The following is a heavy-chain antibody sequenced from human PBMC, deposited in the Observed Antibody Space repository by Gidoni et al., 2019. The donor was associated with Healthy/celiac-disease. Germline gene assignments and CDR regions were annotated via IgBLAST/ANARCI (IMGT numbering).Heavy chain of an antibody. Sequence: QVQLQESGPGLVKPSETLSLTCTVSGGSISSYYWSWIRQPPGKGLEWIGYIYYSGSTNYNPSLKSRVTISVDTSKNQFSLKLSSVTAADTAVYYCARHEEMFGGVREGSFDYWGQGTLVTVSS. CDR2: IYYSGST. CDR1: GGSISSYY. J-gene: IGHJ4*02. D-gene: IGHD3-16*01. V-gene: IGHV4-59*08. CDR3: ARHEEMFGGVREGSFDY.